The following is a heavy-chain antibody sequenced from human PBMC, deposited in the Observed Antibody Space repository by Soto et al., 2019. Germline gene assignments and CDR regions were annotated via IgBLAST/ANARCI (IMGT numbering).Heavy chain of an antibody. CDR2: IYYSGST. D-gene: IGHD1-7*01. V-gene: IGHV4-59*01. J-gene: IGHJ4*02. Sequence: QVQLQESGPGLVKPSETLSLTCTVSGGSISHYYWSWIRQPPGAGLEWPGYIYYSGSTNYNPSLRNRVTISVDTSKNQFSLRLSSVTAADTAVCYCARGTYFYSFDHWGQGTLVTVSP. CDR1: GGSISHYY. CDR3: ARGTYFYSFDH.